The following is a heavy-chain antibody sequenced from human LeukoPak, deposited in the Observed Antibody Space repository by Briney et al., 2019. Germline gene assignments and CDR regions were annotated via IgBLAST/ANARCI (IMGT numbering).Heavy chain of an antibody. D-gene: IGHD5-18*01. Sequence: ASVKVSCKASGYTFTGYYMHWVRQAPGQGLEWMGWINPNSGGTNYAQKFQGWVTMTRDTSISTAYMELSRLRSDDTAVYYCARDKARIQPWSIKADAFDIWGQGTMVTVSS. J-gene: IGHJ3*02. CDR1: GYTFTGYY. V-gene: IGHV1-2*04. CDR2: INPNSGGT. CDR3: ARDKARIQPWSIKADAFDI.